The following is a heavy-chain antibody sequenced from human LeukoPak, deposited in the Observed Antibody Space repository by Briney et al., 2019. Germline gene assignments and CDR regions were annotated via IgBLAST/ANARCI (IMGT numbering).Heavy chain of an antibody. V-gene: IGHV4-39*01. CDR1: GGSISSSSYY. J-gene: IGHJ4*02. CDR2: IYYSGST. CDR3: ARRGIAAAEPFDY. Sequence: SETLSLTCTVSGGSISSSSYYWGWIRRPPGKGLEWIGRIYYSGSTYYNPSLKSRVTISVDTSKNQFSLKLSSVTAADTAVYYCARRGIAAAEPFDYWGQGTLVTVSP. D-gene: IGHD6-13*01.